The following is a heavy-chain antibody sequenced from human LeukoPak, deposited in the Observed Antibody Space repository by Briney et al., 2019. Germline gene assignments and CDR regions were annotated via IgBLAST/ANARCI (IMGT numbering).Heavy chain of an antibody. CDR2: LSGGGDSR. V-gene: IGHV3-23*01. J-gene: IGHJ4*02. CDR3: AKAVRSMVTGGGYFDS. D-gene: IGHD3-10*01. Sequence: GGSLRLSCAASGFAFSNYAMSWVRQAPGKGLEWVSSLSGGGDSRYYADSVMGRFTISRDNSKNTLYLQTNSLRAEDTAVYYCAKAVRSMVTGGGYFDSWGQGTLVTVSS. CDR1: GFAFSNYA.